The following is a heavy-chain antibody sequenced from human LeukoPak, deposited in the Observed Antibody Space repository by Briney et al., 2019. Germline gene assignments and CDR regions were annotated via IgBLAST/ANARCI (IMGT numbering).Heavy chain of an antibody. CDR3: ARYNYDFWSGYSKWFDP. CDR2: ICYSGST. D-gene: IGHD3-3*01. J-gene: IGHJ5*02. CDR1: GGSISSSY. Sequence: SETLSLTCTVSGGSISSSYWSWIRQPPGKGLEWIGYICYSGSTNYNPSLKSRVTIFVDTPKNQFSLKLSSVTAADTAVYYCARYNYDFWSGYSKWFDPWGQGTLVTVSS. V-gene: IGHV4-59*01.